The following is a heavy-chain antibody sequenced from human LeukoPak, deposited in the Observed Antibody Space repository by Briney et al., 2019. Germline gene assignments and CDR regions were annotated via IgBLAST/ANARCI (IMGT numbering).Heavy chain of an antibody. Sequence: GGSLRLSCAGSGFTFNNYAMSWVRQAPGKGLEWVSAITDSGGSTYHADSVKGRFTISRDNSKNTLYLQMNSLRAEDTAVYYCARDHPYRQKARITTSTDYWGQGTLVTVSS. CDR1: GFTFNNYA. CDR3: ARDHPYRQKARITTSTDY. D-gene: IGHD1/OR15-1a*01. CDR2: ITDSGGST. V-gene: IGHV3-23*01. J-gene: IGHJ4*02.